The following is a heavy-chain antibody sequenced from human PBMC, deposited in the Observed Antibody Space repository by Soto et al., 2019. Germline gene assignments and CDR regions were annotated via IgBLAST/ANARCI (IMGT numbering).Heavy chain of an antibody. CDR2: IYSGGST. Sequence: PGGSLRLSCAASGFTVSSNYMSWVRQAPGKGLEWVSVIYSGGSTYYADSVKGRFTISRDNSKNTLYLQMSSLRAEDTAVYYCARDKGGGAFDSWGQGTMVTVSS. CDR3: ARDKGGGAFDS. V-gene: IGHV3-53*01. D-gene: IGHD2-15*01. J-gene: IGHJ3*02. CDR1: GFTVSSNY.